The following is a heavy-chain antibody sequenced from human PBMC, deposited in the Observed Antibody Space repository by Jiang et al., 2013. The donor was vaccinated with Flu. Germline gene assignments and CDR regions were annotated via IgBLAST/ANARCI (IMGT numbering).Heavy chain of an antibody. CDR1: GGSIRSYY. V-gene: IGHV4-59*01. Sequence: GLVKPSETLSLTCTVSGGSIRSYYWTWIRQPPGKGLEWIGYLYYNGNTNYNPSLKSRVTMSVDTSKNQFSLKLSSVTTADTGVYFCARVRYSSGAVDYWGQGILVTVSS. D-gene: IGHD6-19*01. CDR2: LYYNGNT. J-gene: IGHJ4*02. CDR3: ARVRYSSGAVDY.